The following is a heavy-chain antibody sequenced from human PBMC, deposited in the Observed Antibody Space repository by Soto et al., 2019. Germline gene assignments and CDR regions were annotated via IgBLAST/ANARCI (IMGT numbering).Heavy chain of an antibody. Sequence: QVQLVESGGGVVQPGRSLRLSCAASGFTFSSYGMHWVRQAPGKGLEWVAVISYDGSNKYYADSVKGRFTISRDNSKNTLYLQMNSLRAEDTAVYYCAKGSRILYGSGSYPFEYWGQGTLVTVSS. J-gene: IGHJ4*02. D-gene: IGHD3-10*01. V-gene: IGHV3-30*18. CDR2: ISYDGSNK. CDR3: AKGSRILYGSGSYPFEY. CDR1: GFTFSSYG.